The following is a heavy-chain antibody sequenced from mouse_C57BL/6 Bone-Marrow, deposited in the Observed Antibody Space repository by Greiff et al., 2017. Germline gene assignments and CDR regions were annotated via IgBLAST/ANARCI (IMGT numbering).Heavy chain of an antibody. Sequence: VQRVESGPGLVAPSQSLSITCTVSGFSLTSYGVDWVRQPPGKGLEWLGVIWGGGSTNYNSALMSRLSISKDNSKSQVFLKMNSLRTDDTATYYCATLWLRRRDYAMEYCGQGTSVTASS. D-gene: IGHD2-2*01. CDR1: GFSLTSYG. J-gene: IGHJ4*01. CDR3: ATLWLRRRDYAMEY. V-gene: IGHV2-9*01. CDR2: IWGGGST.